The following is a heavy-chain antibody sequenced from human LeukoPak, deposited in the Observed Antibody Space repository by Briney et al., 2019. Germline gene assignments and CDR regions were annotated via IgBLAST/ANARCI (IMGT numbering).Heavy chain of an antibody. V-gene: IGHV1-8*01. CDR1: GYTFTSYD. CDR3: ARSNWNDLSVDY. J-gene: IGHJ4*02. Sequence: ASVKVSCKASGYTFTSYDINWVRQATGQGLEWMGWMNPNSDNTGYAQKFQGRVTMTRNTSISTAYMELSSLRSEDTAVYYCARSNWNDLSVDYWDQGTLVTVSS. D-gene: IGHD1-1*01. CDR2: MNPNSDNT.